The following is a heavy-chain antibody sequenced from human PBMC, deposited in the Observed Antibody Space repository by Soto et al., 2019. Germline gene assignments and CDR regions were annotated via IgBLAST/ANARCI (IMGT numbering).Heavy chain of an antibody. CDR1: GYTLTSYA. Sequence: QVQLVQSGAEVKKPGASVKVSCKASGYTLTSYAMHWVRQAPGQRLEWMGWINAGNGNTKYSQKFQGRVTITRDTSASTAYMELSSLRSEDTAMYYCATSRPTYYYESSGYYQWYFDYRGQGTLVTVSS. V-gene: IGHV1-3*01. J-gene: IGHJ4*02. CDR2: INAGNGNT. D-gene: IGHD3-22*01. CDR3: ATSRPTYYYESSGYYQWYFDY.